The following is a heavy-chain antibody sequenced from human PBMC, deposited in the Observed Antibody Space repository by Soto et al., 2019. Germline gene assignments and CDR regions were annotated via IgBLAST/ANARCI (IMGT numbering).Heavy chain of an antibody. CDR2: IKSKTDGETT. D-gene: IGHD1-26*01. CDR3: TTGSGSYYKDLVWFDH. J-gene: IGHJ5*02. V-gene: IGHV3-15*01. CDR1: GFTFSTAW. Sequence: EVQLVESGGGLVKPGGSLRLSCAASGFTFSTAWVTWVRQAPGKGLEWVGRIKSKTDGETTDYAAPVKGRFTISRDDSKNMLSLQMNSLKTEDTAVYYCTTGSGSYYKDLVWFDHWGQGTLVTVSS.